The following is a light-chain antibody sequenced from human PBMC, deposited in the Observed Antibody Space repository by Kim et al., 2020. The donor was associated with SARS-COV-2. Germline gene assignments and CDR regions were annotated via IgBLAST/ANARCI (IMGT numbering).Light chain of an antibody. CDR2: GAS. J-gene: IGKJ5*01. CDR1: QSFSDHS. Sequence: SPAERATHACRASQSFSDHSLAWYQQKPGPPPTLLVYGASSGATGTPDRFSGSGSGTDFTLSISRLEAEDFAVYYCQQYGRPHITFGQGTRLEIK. CDR3: QQYGRPHIT. V-gene: IGKV3-20*01.